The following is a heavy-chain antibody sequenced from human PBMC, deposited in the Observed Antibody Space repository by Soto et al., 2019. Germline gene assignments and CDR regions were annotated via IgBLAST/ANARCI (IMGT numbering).Heavy chain of an antibody. Sequence: EVQLVESGGGLVKPGGSLRLSCAGSGFTFSGYSMNWVRQAPGKGLEWVSSNSSSSNNMYYADSVKGRFTMSRDNAKNSLYLQMNSLRVNDTAVSYCARDLASATGTFDYWGQGTLVTVSS. CDR3: ARDLASATGTFDY. V-gene: IGHV3-21*02. CDR2: NSSSSNNM. J-gene: IGHJ4*02. CDR1: GFTFSGYS. D-gene: IGHD1-1*01.